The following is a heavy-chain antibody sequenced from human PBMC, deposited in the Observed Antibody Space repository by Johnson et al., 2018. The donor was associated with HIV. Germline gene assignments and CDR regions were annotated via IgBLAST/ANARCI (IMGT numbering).Heavy chain of an antibody. CDR2: IYSGGST. J-gene: IGHJ3*02. CDR3: ARDAGEWLDDAFDI. CDR1: GFTVSSNY. V-gene: IGHV3-66*01. D-gene: IGHD6-19*01. Sequence: VQLVESGSGLVQPGGSLRLSCAASGFTVSSNYMSWVRQAPEKGLEWVSVIYSGGSTYYADSVKGRFTISRDNSKNTLYLQMNSLRAEDTAVYYCARDAGEWLDDAFDIWGQGTMVTVSS.